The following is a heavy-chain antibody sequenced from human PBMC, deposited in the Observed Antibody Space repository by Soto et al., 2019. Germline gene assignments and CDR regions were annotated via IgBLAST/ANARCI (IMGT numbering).Heavy chain of an antibody. CDR1: GGSISSYY. V-gene: IGHV4-59*12. CDR3: ARGTVGRFLEWSPLGMDV. CDR2: IYYSGST. J-gene: IGHJ6*02. Sequence: PSETLSLTCTVSGGSISSYYWSWIRQPPGKGLEWIGYIYYSGSTNYNPSLKSRVTISVDTSKNQFSLKLSSVTAADTAVYYCARGTVGRFLEWSPLGMDVWGQGTTVTVS. D-gene: IGHD3-3*01.